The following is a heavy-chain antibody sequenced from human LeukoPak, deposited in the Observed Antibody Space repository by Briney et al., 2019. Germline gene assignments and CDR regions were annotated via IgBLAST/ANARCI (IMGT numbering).Heavy chain of an antibody. CDR1: GGTFSSYA. CDR3: ARDGSIAAAFFDY. V-gene: IGHV1-69*04. CDR2: IIPILGIA. Sequence: GASVKVSCKASGGTFSSYAISWVRQAPGQGLEWMGRIIPILGIANYAQKFQGRVTITADKSTSTAYMELSSLRSEGTAVYYCARDGSIAAAFFDYWGQGTLVTVSS. J-gene: IGHJ4*02. D-gene: IGHD6-13*01.